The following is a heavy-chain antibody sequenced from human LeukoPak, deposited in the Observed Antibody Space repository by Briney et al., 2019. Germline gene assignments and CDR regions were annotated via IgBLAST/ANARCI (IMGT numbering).Heavy chain of an antibody. CDR3: ARDQGSGINYYYYYMDV. J-gene: IGHJ6*03. CDR1: GFTFSSYG. D-gene: IGHD3-10*01. V-gene: IGHV3-7*01. CDR2: IKQDGSEK. Sequence: PGGSLRLSCAASGFTFSSYGMHWVRQAPGKGLEWVANIKQDGSEKYYVDSVKGRFTISRDNAKNSLYLQMNSLRAEDTAVYYCARDQGSGINYYYYYMDVWGKGTTVTVSS.